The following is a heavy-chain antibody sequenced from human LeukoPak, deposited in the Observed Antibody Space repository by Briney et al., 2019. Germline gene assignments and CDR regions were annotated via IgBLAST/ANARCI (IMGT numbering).Heavy chain of an antibody. CDR3: AKSGSGSYSLYYYYYMDV. J-gene: IGHJ6*03. CDR1: GFTFSSYA. V-gene: IGHV3-23*01. Sequence: GGSLRLXCAASGFTFSSYAMSWVRRAPGKGLESVSAISGSGGSTYYADSVKGRFTISRDNSKNTLYLQMNSLRAEDTAVYYCAKSGSGSYSLYYYYYMDVWGKGTTVTVSS. D-gene: IGHD1-26*01. CDR2: ISGSGGST.